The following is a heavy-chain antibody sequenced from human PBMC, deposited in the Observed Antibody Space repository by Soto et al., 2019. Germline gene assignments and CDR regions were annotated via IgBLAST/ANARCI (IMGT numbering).Heavy chain of an antibody. V-gene: IGHV4-39*01. D-gene: IGHD5-12*01. CDR2: IYYSGST. J-gene: IGHJ6*03. Sequence: SETLSLTCTVSGGSISSSSYYWGWIRQPPGKGLEWIGSIYYSGSTYYNPSLKSRVTISVDTSKNQFSLKLSSVTAAGTAVFYCARHVHNSGYVFYYYYYMDVWGKGTTVTVSS. CDR3: ARHVHNSGYVFYYYYYMDV. CDR1: GGSISSSSYY.